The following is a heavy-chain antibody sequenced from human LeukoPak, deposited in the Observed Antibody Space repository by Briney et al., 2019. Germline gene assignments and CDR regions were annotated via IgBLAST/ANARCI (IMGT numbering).Heavy chain of an antibody. CDR1: GYTFTGYY. Sequence: ASVKVSCKASGYTFTGYYMHWVRQAPGQGLEWMGWINPNSGGTNYAQKFQGRVTMTRDTSTSTAYMDLRSLRSDDTAVYYCARDQDFWSGYYIYWGQGTLVTVSS. J-gene: IGHJ4*02. CDR3: ARDQDFWSGYYIY. CDR2: INPNSGGT. V-gene: IGHV1-2*02. D-gene: IGHD3-3*01.